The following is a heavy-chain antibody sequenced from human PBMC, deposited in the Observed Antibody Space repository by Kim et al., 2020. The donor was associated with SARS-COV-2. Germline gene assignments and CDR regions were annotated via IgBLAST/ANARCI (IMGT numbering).Heavy chain of an antibody. CDR2: ISYSGST. D-gene: IGHD6-19*01. V-gene: IGHV4-59*13. CDR3: ARGGVKQWLGL. J-gene: IGHJ2*01. CDR1: GGSISTYY. Sequence: SETLSLTCTVSGGSISTYYWNWIRQAPQKGLEWIGFISYSGSTNYNPSLKSRVAISVDSSKNQFSLHLSSVTDADTAVYYCARGGVKQWLGLWGRGTLVTGSS.